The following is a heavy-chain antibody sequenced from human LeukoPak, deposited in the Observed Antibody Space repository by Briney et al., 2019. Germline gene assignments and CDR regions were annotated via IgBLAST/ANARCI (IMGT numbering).Heavy chain of an antibody. V-gene: IGHV4-59*01. D-gene: IGHD1/OR15-1a*01. CDR2: IYSSGST. J-gene: IGHJ4*02. Sequence: SGTLSLTCSVSVGSIRDYYWSWIRQPPGKGLEWIGYIYSSGSTSYNPSLKGQVTISLDTSKNQFSLKLSSVTAADTAVYYCARGNKYAGVFDYWGQGTLVTISS. CDR3: ARGNKYAGVFDY. CDR1: VGSIRDYY.